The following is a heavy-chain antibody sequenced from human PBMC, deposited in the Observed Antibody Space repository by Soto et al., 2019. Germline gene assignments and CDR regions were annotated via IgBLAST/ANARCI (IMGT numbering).Heavy chain of an antibody. Sequence: VQLQESGPGLVKPSGTLSLTCAVSGGSITSSNWWTWVRQPPGKGLEWLGEIFHSGNTHYNPSLNSRVTISVDKSKNQFSLKLSSMTAADTAIYFCARVTGSYYQTAFDIWGQGTMVTVSS. CDR3: ARVTGSYYQTAFDI. D-gene: IGHD1-26*01. CDR1: GGSITSSNW. J-gene: IGHJ3*02. V-gene: IGHV4-4*02. CDR2: IFHSGNT.